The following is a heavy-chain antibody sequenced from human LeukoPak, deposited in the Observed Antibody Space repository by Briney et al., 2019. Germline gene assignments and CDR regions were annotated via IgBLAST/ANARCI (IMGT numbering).Heavy chain of an antibody. CDR1: GFTFSSYA. Sequence: PGGSLRLSCAVSGFTFSSYAMHWVRQAPGKGLEWVAVISYDGSNKYYADSVKGRFTISRDNSKNTLYLQMNSLRAEDTAVYYCARAKVFDYWGQGTLVTVSS. CDR3: ARAKVFDY. V-gene: IGHV3-30*01. CDR2: ISYDGSNK. J-gene: IGHJ4*02.